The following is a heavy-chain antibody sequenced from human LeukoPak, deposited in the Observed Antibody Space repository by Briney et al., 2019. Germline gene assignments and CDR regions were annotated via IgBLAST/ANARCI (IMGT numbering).Heavy chain of an antibody. Sequence: GGSLTLYCAASGFTFNNYATSWVRQAPGKGLEWVSVISGSGGTTHYTDSVKGRFTISRDNSKNTVYLQMNSLRAEDTAVYYCAREIGQLDYWGQGTLVTVSS. J-gene: IGHJ4*02. V-gene: IGHV3-23*01. CDR3: AREIGQLDY. D-gene: IGHD2/OR15-2a*01. CDR2: ISGSGGTT. CDR1: GFTFNNYA.